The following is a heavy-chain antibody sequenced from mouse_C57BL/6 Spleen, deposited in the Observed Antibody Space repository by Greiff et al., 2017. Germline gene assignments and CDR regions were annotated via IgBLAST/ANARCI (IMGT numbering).Heavy chain of an antibody. CDR1: GYSFTGYY. J-gene: IGHJ4*01. V-gene: IGHV1-42*01. Sequence: EVQLQQSGPELVKPGASVKISCKASGYSFTGYYMNWVKQSPEKSLEWIGEINPSTGGTTYNQKFKAKATLTVDKSSSTAYMQLKSLTSEDSAVYYCARSEGNYYGTSGAMDYWGQGTSVTVSS. CDR3: ARSEGNYYGTSGAMDY. D-gene: IGHD1-1*01. CDR2: INPSTGGT.